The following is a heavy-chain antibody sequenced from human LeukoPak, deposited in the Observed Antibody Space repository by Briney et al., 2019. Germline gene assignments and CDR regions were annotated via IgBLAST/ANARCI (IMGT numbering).Heavy chain of an antibody. D-gene: IGHD6-13*01. CDR1: GGSISSYY. CDR2: IYYSGST. J-gene: IGHJ5*02. Sequence: PSETLSLTCTVSGGSISSYYWSWIRQPPGKGLEWIGYIYYSGSTNCNPSLKGRVTISVDTSKNQFSLKLSSVTAADTAVYYCARDLGYSSSRVENWFDPWGQGTLVTVSS. CDR3: ARDLGYSSSRVENWFDP. V-gene: IGHV4-59*01.